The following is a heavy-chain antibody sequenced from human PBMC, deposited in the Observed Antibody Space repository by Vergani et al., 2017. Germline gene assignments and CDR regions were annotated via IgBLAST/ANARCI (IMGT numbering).Heavy chain of an antibody. CDR1: GGPFTGFY. Sequence: QVQLQQGGSGLLEPSETLSLTCTVLGGPFTGFYWTWFRQFPRMGLVWVGDVTHSGRTNFNPSLGGRFSISVDTAKKQFSLRLHSVTAADTGVYYCARGPTHGCSGGGCRFDYWGQGSLVTVSS. CDR2: VTHSGRT. D-gene: IGHD2-15*01. V-gene: IGHV4-34*01. J-gene: IGHJ4*02. CDR3: ARGPTHGCSGGGCRFDY.